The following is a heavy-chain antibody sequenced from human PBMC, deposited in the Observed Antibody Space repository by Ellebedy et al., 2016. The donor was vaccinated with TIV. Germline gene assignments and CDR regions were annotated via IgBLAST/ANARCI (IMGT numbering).Heavy chain of an antibody. D-gene: IGHD3-10*01. CDR3: ARLPTGFPNWFDP. V-gene: IGHV4-39*07. CDR2: IYYTGTT. J-gene: IGHJ5*02. Sequence: MPSETLSLTCTVSGGSISTTGYNWGWIRQPPGKGLEWIGTIYYTGTTYYAPSLKSRVTISVDTSKKQFSLNVYSVTAADTAVYYCARLPTGFPNWFDPWGQGTLVTVSS. CDR1: GGSISTTGYN.